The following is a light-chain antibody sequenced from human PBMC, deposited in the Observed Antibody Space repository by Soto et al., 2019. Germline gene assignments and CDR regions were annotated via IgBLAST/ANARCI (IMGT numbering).Light chain of an antibody. Sequence: DIQMTQSPSTLSASVGDRVTITCRASESISTWLAWYQQKPGRAPKLLIYDASNLESGVPSRFSGSSSGTEFILTIDSVQPDDFATHYCQQYTGTFGQGTRVDIK. CDR1: ESISTW. V-gene: IGKV1-5*01. J-gene: IGKJ1*01. CDR3: QQYTGT. CDR2: DAS.